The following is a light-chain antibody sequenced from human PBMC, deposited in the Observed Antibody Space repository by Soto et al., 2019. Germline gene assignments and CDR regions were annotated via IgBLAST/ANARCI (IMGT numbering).Light chain of an antibody. V-gene: IGKV3-15*01. J-gene: IGKJ2*01. Sequence: EIVMTQSPATLSVSPGERATLSCRASQTVASNLAWYQQKPGQAPRLLIPGASTRATGVPARFSGSGSGTEFTLTLSILQSEDFAVYYCQQYHNWPPQYTFGQGTKLQIK. CDR3: QQYHNWPPQYT. CDR2: GAS. CDR1: QTVASN.